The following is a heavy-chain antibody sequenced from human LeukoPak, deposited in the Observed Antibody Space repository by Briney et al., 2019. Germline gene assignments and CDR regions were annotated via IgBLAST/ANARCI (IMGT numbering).Heavy chain of an antibody. D-gene: IGHD3-3*01. CDR1: GFTFSSYW. Sequence: GGSLRLSCAASGFTFSSYWMSWVRQAPGKGLEWVANIKQDGSEKYYVVSVKGRFTISRDNAKNSLYLQMNSLRAEDTAVYYCARDAYYDFWSGYYLGLYYFDYWGQGTLVTVSS. J-gene: IGHJ4*02. V-gene: IGHV3-7*01. CDR2: IKQDGSEK. CDR3: ARDAYYDFWSGYYLGLYYFDY.